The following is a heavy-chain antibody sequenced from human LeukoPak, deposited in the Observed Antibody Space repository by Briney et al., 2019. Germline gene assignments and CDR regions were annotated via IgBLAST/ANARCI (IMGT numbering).Heavy chain of an antibody. CDR2: IYYSGST. D-gene: IGHD5-12*01. V-gene: IGHV4-39*01. J-gene: IGHJ4*02. CDR3: ARFGGYDLLDY. Sequence: SETLSLTCTVSGGSISSSSYYWGWIRQPPGKGLEWIGSIYYSGSTYYNPSLKSRVTISVDTSKNQFSLKLSSVTAADTAVYYCARFGGYDLLDYWGQGALVTVSS. CDR1: GGSISSSSYY.